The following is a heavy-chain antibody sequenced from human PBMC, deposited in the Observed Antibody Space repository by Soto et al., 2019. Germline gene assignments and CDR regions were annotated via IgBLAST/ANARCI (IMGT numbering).Heavy chain of an antibody. CDR2: ISYDGSNK. CDR3: AKERDIVVVVAPLDY. J-gene: IGHJ4*02. D-gene: IGHD2-15*01. CDR1: GMAFSSDG. Sequence: GGSLRLTWAASGMAFSSDGTHWVSKAPGKGLEWVAVISYDGSNKYYADSVKGRFTISRDNSKNTLYLQMNSLRAEDTAVYYCAKERDIVVVVAPLDYWGQGTLVTVSS. V-gene: IGHV3-30*18.